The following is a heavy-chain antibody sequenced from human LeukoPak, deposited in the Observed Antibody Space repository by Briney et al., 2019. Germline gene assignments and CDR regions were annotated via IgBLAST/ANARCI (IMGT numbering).Heavy chain of an antibody. Sequence: KPSETLSLTCAVYGGSFSGYYWSWIRQPPGKGLEWIGSIYYSGSTYYNPSLKSRVTISVDTSKNQFSLKLSSVTAADTAVYYCARHGVSDYWGQGTLVTVSS. CDR3: ARHGVSDY. V-gene: IGHV4-34*01. CDR1: GGSFSGYY. CDR2: IYYSGST. J-gene: IGHJ4*02. D-gene: IGHD3-16*01.